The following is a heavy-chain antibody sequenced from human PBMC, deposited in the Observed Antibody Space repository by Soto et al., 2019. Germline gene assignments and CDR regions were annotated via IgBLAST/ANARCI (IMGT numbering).Heavy chain of an antibody. V-gene: IGHV4-30-2*01. Sequence: QLQLQKSGSGLVKPSQTLSLTCAVSGGSISSGGYSWSWIRQPPGKGLEWIGYIYHSGSTYYNPSLKSRVTISVDRSKNQFFLKLSSVTAADTAVYYCARGQVVAAQHWGQGTLVTVSS. D-gene: IGHD2-15*01. CDR3: ARGQVVAAQH. CDR2: IYHSGST. CDR1: GGSISSGGYS. J-gene: IGHJ4*02.